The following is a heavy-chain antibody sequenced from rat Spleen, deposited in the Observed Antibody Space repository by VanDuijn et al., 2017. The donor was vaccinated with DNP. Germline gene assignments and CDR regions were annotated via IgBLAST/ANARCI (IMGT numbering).Heavy chain of an antibody. D-gene: IGHD5-1*01. CDR2: ITNTGDNI. CDR3: TTDLGDY. V-gene: IGHV5-31*01. J-gene: IGHJ2*01. CDR1: GFIFSNYW. Sequence: EVQLVETGGGLVQPGRSLKLSCVASGFIFSNYWMSWIRQAPGKGLEWVASITNTGDNIYYPDSVRGRFTISRDNAQNTLYLQMNSLRSEDMATYYCTTDLGDYWGQGVMVTVSS.